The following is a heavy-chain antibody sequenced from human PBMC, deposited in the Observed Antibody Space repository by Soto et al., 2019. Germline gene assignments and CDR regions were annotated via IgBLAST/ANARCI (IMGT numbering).Heavy chain of an antibody. J-gene: IGHJ4*02. D-gene: IGHD3-10*01. CDR2: ISGSGENT. Sequence: EVQLLESGGGLVQPGGSLRLSCAASGFTFSIYGLSWVRQAPGKGLEWDSAISGSGENTYYADSVKGRFTISRDNPKNTLYLQMNSLRAEDTAVYYCAKPLGSESYLPFDYWGQGTLVTVSS. CDR3: AKPLGSESYLPFDY. CDR1: GFTFSIYG. V-gene: IGHV3-23*01.